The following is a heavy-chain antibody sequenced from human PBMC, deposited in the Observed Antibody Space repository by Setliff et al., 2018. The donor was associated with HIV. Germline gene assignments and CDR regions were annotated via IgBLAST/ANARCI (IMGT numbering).Heavy chain of an antibody. Sequence: GASVKVSCKVSGDTLSEVSMHWVRQAPGKGLEWMGGFDPEDEETIYAQNFQGRVTMTEDTSTDTAYMELSSLRSEDTAMYYWATAYFYDSSGYWYVFDIWGQGTMVTVSS. V-gene: IGHV1-24*01. D-gene: IGHD3-22*01. J-gene: IGHJ3*02. CDR3: ATAYFYDSSGYWYVFDI. CDR1: GDTLSEVS. CDR2: FDPEDEET.